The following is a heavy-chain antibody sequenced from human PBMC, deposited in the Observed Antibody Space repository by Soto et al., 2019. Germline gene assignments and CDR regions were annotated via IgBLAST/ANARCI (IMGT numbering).Heavy chain of an antibody. D-gene: IGHD5-18*01. CDR3: ARQAPRGYTYAKYYFEY. CDR1: GYKFTSNW. Sequence: PXESLKISFQASGYKFTSNWLSWVRQVPGKGLEWVGRIDPSDSYTKYSPSFQGRVTITTDKSISTVYLQWDSLQASDTAMYYCARQAPRGYTYAKYYFEYWGQGTLVTVS. CDR2: IDPSDSYT. J-gene: IGHJ4*02. V-gene: IGHV5-10-1*01.